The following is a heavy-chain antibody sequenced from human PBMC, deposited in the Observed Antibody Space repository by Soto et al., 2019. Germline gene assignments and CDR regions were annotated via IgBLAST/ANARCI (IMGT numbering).Heavy chain of an antibody. D-gene: IGHD6-19*01. CDR1: GFTFSDYA. CDR3: AKGGRQWLVTSDFNF. CDR2: VSHDGRNT. Sequence: VQLVESGGGVVQPGRSLRLSCAASGFTFSDYAMHWVRQAPGKGLEWVAVVSHDGRNTHYADSVKGRFTISRDSSKNTVSLEMTSLIAEDPAVYYCAKGGRQWLVTSDFNFWGPGALVTVSS. J-gene: IGHJ4*02. V-gene: IGHV3-30*18.